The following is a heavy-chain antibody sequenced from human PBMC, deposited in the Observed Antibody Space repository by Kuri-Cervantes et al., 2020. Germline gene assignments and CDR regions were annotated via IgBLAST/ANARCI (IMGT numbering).Heavy chain of an antibody. CDR2: IHHSGTT. V-gene: IGHV4-59*01. D-gene: IGHD3-3*01. Sequence: SQTLSLTCAVSGGSISNYFWSWIRQPPGKGLEWMGHIHHSGTTNFKPSLKSRVTMSVDTSKNNLSLKLTSLTAADTALYYCARVRSFDTFWSGRNYFDSWGQGNLVHGAS. CDR1: GGSISNYF. J-gene: IGHJ4*01. CDR3: ARVRSFDTFWSGRNYFDS.